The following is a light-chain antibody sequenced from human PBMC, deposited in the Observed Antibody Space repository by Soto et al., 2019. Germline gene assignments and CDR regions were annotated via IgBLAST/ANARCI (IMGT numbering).Light chain of an antibody. CDR2: RNN. V-gene: IGLV1-47*01. J-gene: IGLJ1*01. CDR3: AAWDDSLSGPV. Sequence: QAVVTQPPSVSGAPGQRVTISCTGSSSNIGVGYDVHWYQQLPGTAPKLLIYRNNQRPSGVPDRFSGSRSGTSASLAISGLRSEDEADYYCAAWDDSLSGPVFGTGTKVTVL. CDR1: SSNIGVGYD.